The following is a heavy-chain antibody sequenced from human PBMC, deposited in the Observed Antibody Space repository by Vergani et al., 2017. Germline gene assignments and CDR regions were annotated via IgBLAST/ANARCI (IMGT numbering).Heavy chain of an antibody. D-gene: IGHD3-10*01. CDR1: GGSISSYY. J-gene: IGHJ5*02. Sequence: QVQLQESGPGLVKPSETLSLTCTVSGGSISSYYWSWIRQPPGKGLEWIVYIYYSGSTNYNPSLKSRVTISVDTSKNQFSLKLCSVTAADTAVYYCARGSGRLAGNWFDPWGQGTLVTVSS. CDR3: ARGSGRLAGNWFDP. CDR2: IYYSGST. V-gene: IGHV4-59*01.